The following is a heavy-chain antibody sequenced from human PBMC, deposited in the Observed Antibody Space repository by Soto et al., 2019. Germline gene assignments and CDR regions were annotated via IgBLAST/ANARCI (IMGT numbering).Heavy chain of an antibody. CDR3: AHRVNYDFWSGYYRSPWFDP. Sequence: SGPTLVNPTQTLTLTCTFSGFSLSTSGVGVGWIRQPPGKALEWLALIYWNDDKRYSPSLKSRLTITKDTSKNQVVLTMTNMDPVDTATYYCAHRVNYDFWSGYYRSPWFDPWGQGTLVTV. CDR2: IYWNDDK. D-gene: IGHD3-3*01. J-gene: IGHJ5*02. CDR1: GFSLSTSGVG. V-gene: IGHV2-5*01.